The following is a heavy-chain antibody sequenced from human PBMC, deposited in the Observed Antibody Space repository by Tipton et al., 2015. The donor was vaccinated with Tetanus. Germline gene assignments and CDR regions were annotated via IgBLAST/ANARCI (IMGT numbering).Heavy chain of an antibody. CDR2: INHSGTS. J-gene: IGHJ3*02. D-gene: IGHD6-19*01. Sequence: TLSLTCAVNGGALSGYYWTWIRQFPGKGLEWIGEINHSGTSNHNPSLKNRATTSVGTSKNQFSLKLSSVTAADTAVYYCARIGWLQQNKPAFDIWXQGTVVTVSS. CDR3: ARIGWLQQNKPAFDI. V-gene: IGHV4-34*04. CDR1: GGALSGYY.